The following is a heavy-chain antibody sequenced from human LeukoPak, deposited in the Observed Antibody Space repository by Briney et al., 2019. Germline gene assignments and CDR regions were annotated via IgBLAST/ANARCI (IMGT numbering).Heavy chain of an antibody. CDR1: GGSISSYY. V-gene: IGHV4-59*08. CDR3: AKSDYFDTIDY. D-gene: IGHD3-22*01. J-gene: IGHJ4*02. Sequence: PSETLSLTCTVSGGSISSYYWSWIRQPPGKGLEWIGYIYYSGSTNYNPSLKSRVTISVDTSKNQFSLKLSSVTAADTAVYYCAKSDYFDTIDYWGQGTLVTVSS. CDR2: IYYSGST.